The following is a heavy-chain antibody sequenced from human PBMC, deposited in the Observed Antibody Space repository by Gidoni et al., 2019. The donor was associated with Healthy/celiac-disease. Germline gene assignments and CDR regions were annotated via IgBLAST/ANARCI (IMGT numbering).Heavy chain of an antibody. CDR1: GFTFSSYA. Sequence: QVQLVESGGGVVQPGRSLRLSCAASGFTFSSYAMHWVRQAPVKGLEWVAVISYDGSNKYYADSVKGRFTISRDNSKNTLYLQMNSLRAEDTAVYYCAREWYWGSWGQGTLVTVSS. CDR2: ISYDGSNK. J-gene: IGHJ5*02. CDR3: AREWYWGS. D-gene: IGHD7-27*01. V-gene: IGHV3-30-3*01.